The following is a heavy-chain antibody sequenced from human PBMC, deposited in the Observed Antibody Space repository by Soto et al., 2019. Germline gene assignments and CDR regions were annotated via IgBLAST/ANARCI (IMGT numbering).Heavy chain of an antibody. CDR1: GGSFSGYY. J-gene: IGHJ1*01. CDR3: ARGGIADRLQT. Sequence: KTSETLSLTCAVYGGSFSGYYWTFIRQPPGKGLEWIVEIGHSGNTNYNPSLKSRVTFSVDTSKNQFSLELSSVTAADTAVYYCARGGIADRLQTWGQGTLVTVS. CDR2: IGHSGNT. D-gene: IGHD6-13*01. V-gene: IGHV4-34*01.